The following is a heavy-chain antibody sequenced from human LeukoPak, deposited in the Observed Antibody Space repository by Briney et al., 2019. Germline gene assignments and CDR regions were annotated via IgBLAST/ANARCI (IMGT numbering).Heavy chain of an antibody. V-gene: IGHV3-53*01. D-gene: IGHD6-13*01. CDR1: GFTVSSNY. CDR2: IYSGGST. CDR3: AKGSSSWYAYYFDY. Sequence: HPGGSLRLSCAASGFTVSSNYMSWVRQAPGKGLEWVSVIYSGGSTYYADSVKGRFTISRDNSKNTLYLQMNSLRAEDTAVYYCAKGSSSWYAYYFDYWGQGTLVTVSS. J-gene: IGHJ4*02.